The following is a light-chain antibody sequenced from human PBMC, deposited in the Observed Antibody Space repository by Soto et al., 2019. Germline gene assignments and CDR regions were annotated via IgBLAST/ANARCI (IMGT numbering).Light chain of an antibody. CDR1: SSDVGGYNY. CDR2: DVS. V-gene: IGLV2-14*01. Sequence: QSALTQPASVSGSPGQSITISCTGTSSDVGGYNYDSWYQQHPGKAPKLMIYDVSNRPSGVSNRFSGSKSGNTASLTISGLQAEDEADYYCSSYTSSSTYVFGTGTKLTVL. J-gene: IGLJ1*01. CDR3: SSYTSSSTYV.